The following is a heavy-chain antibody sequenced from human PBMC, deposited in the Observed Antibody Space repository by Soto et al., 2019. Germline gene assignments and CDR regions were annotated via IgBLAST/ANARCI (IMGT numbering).Heavy chain of an antibody. V-gene: IGHV3-48*02. CDR3: ARSVEGHFDY. Sequence: EVQLVESGGGLVQPGGSLRLSCAASGFPFSIYSMNWVRQAPGKGLDWFSYITSDTNTIKYADSVKGRFTISRDNAKNSLYLQMNSLRDEDTAVYFCARSVEGHFDYWGQGTVVTVSS. J-gene: IGHJ4*02. D-gene: IGHD6-19*01. CDR2: ITSDTNTI. CDR1: GFPFSIYS.